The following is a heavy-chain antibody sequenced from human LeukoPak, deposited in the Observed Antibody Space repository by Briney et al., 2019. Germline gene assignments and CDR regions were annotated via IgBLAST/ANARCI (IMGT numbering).Heavy chain of an antibody. CDR1: GGSISSYY. CDR2: IYYSGST. V-gene: IGHV4-59*12. Sequence: SETLSLTCTVSGGSISSYYWSWIRQPPGKGLEWIGYIYYSGSTNYNPSLKSRVTISVDTSKNQFSLKLSSVTAADTAVYYCAREGHYYGSGSYGLDYWGQGTLVTVSS. CDR3: AREGHYYGSGSYGLDY. J-gene: IGHJ4*02. D-gene: IGHD3-10*01.